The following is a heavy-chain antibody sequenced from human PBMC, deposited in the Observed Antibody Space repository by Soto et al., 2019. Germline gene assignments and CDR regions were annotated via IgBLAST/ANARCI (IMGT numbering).Heavy chain of an antibody. D-gene: IGHD3-9*01. Sequence: SVKVFCTASGRTFSSYAISCVRQDPGQRLESTGGIIPIFGTANYAQKFQGRVTITADKSTSTAYMELSSLRSEDTAVYYCARVGIYYDILTGSQSYYYYGMDVWGQGTKVTGSS. CDR1: GRTFSSYA. J-gene: IGHJ6*02. CDR2: IIPIFGTA. V-gene: IGHV1-69*06. CDR3: ARVGIYYDILTGSQSYYYYGMDV.